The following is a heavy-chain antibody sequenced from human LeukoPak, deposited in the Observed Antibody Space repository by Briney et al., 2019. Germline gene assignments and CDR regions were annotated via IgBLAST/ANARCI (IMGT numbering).Heavy chain of an antibody. J-gene: IGHJ4*02. CDR1: GFSFSNYE. CDR3: ARDRWRSVVYEGDFDY. V-gene: IGHV3-48*03. CDR2: IDATGNII. Sequence: TGGSLRLSCAASGFSFSNYEMNWVRQAPGKGLEWLSYIDATGNIIYYADSVKGRFTISRDNAKNSLYLRMNSLRVEDTAVYYCARDRWRSVVYEGDFDYWGQGTLVTVSS. D-gene: IGHD5/OR15-5a*01.